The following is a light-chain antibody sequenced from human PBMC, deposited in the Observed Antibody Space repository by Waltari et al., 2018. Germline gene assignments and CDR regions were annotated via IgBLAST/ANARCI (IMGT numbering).Light chain of an antibody. J-gene: IGKJ4*01. CDR2: GTS. Sequence: CRASQSFTSFSLTWYQQKLGQAPRLLIYGTSSRATGIPDRFSGSGSGTDFTLTISRLEPEDFAIYYCQQYDGEVVTFGGGTKVEI. CDR3: QQYDGEVVT. V-gene: IGKV3-20*01. CDR1: QSFTSFS.